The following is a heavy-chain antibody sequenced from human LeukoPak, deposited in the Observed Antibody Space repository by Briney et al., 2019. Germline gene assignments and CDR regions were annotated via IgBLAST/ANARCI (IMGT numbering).Heavy chain of an antibody. CDR1: GFSFSSYG. Sequence: PGGSLRLSCAASGFSFSSYGMHWLRQAPGKGLEWVAFIRNDGSNTYYADSVKGRFTISRDNSKNTLYLQMSSLRAEDTAVYYCVGGDYWGQGTLVTVSS. CDR3: VGGDY. V-gene: IGHV3-30*02. CDR2: IRNDGSNT. J-gene: IGHJ4*02.